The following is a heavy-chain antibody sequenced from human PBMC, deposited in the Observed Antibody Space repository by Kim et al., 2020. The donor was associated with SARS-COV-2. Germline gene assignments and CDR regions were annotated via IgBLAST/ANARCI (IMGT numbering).Heavy chain of an antibody. CDR2: GGST. V-gene: IGHV4-59*09. CDR3: ARGTTIIVA. J-gene: IGHJ5*02. D-gene: IGHD3-22*01. Sequence: GGSTDYNPSLGSRVTLSMDTSKDQISLRLTSVTPADTAIYYCARGTTIIVAWGQGTLVTVSS.